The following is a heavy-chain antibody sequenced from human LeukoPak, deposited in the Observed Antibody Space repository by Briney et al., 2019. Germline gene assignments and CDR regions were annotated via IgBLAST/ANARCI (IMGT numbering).Heavy chain of an antibody. J-gene: IGHJ4*02. V-gene: IGHV3-30*18. CDR1: GFTFSTYG. CDR2: ISYDGSEK. Sequence: PGRSRRLSCAASGFTFSTYGMHWVRQAPGRGLEWVAVISYDGSEKYYPDSVKGRFTISRDNSRNTVFLQMNSLRAEDTAVYYCAKEQNSGWRDFDYWGQGTLVTVSS. D-gene: IGHD6-19*01. CDR3: AKEQNSGWRDFDY.